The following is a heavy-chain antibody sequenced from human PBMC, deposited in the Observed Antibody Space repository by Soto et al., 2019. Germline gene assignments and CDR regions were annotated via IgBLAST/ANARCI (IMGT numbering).Heavy chain of an antibody. CDR3: ARASRYSNWFDP. J-gene: IGHJ5*02. V-gene: IGHV1-8*01. Sequence: ASVKVSCKASGYTFTSYDINWVRQATGQGLEWMGWMNPNSGNTGYAQKFQGRVTMTRNTSISTAYMELSSLRSEDTAVYYCARASRYSNWFDPWGQGTLVTASS. CDR1: GYTFTSYD. CDR2: MNPNSGNT. D-gene: IGHD2-21*01.